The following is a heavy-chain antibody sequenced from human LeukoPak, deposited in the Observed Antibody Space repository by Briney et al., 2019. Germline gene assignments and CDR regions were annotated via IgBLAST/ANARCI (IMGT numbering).Heavy chain of an antibody. CDR1: GFDFSGYG. J-gene: IGHJ5*02. CDR3: AKAGRNYHDWLDP. CDR2: TPSDGTAK. V-gene: IGHV3-30*18. Sequence: GRSLRLSCAASGFDFSGYGMHWVRQAPGKGLEWVAITPSDGTAKFYTDSVEGRFTVSRDNSKNMLYLQMSTLRAEDTAVYYCAKAGRNYHDWLDPWGQGTLVTVSS. D-gene: IGHD4-11*01.